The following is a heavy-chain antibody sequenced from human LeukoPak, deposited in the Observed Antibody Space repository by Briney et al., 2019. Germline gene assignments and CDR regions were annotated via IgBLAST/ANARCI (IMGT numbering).Heavy chain of an antibody. CDR3: ARDSLLRFLEWLLYFWFDP. CDR1: GFTFSSYS. Sequence: SGGSLRLSCAASGFTFSSYSMNWVRQAPGKGLEWVSYISSSSSTIYYADSVKGRFTISRDNAKNSLYLQMNSLRAEDTAVYYCARDSLLRFLEWLLYFWFDPWGQGTLVTVSS. J-gene: IGHJ5*02. V-gene: IGHV3-48*04. CDR2: ISSSSSTI. D-gene: IGHD3-3*01.